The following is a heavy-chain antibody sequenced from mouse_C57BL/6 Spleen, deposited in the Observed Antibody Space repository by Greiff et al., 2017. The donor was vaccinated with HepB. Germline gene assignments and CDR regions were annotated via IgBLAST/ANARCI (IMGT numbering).Heavy chain of an antibody. Sequence: VHLVESGAELVKPGASVKISCKASGYTFTDYYINWVKQRPGQGLEWIGKIGPGSGSTYYNEKFKGKATLTADKSSSTAYMQLSSLTSEDSAVYFYTYDYDPWFAYWGQGTLVTVSA. CDR2: IGPGSGST. V-gene: IGHV1-77*01. J-gene: IGHJ3*01. CDR3: TYDYDPWFAY. D-gene: IGHD2-4*01. CDR1: GYTFTDYY.